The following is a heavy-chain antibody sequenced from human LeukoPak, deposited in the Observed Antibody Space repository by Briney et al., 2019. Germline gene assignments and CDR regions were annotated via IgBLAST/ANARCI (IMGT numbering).Heavy chain of an antibody. D-gene: IGHD3-22*01. CDR3: ARLPVAYYYDSSGRWDDAFDI. J-gene: IGHJ3*02. CDR2: MNPNSDNT. CDR1: GYTFTSYD. Sequence: ASVKVSCKASGYTFTSYDINWVRQATGQGLAWMGRMNPNSDNTVYAQKFQGRVTMTRDTSISTANMELSSLIFEDTAVYYCARLPVAYYYDSSGRWDDAFDIWGQGTMVTVSS. V-gene: IGHV1-8*01.